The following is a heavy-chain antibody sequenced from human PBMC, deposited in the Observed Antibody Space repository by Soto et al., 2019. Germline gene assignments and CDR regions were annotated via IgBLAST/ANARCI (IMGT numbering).Heavy chain of an antibody. V-gene: IGHV4-34*01. CDR1: GGSFSGYY. CDR3: ARVAYCSGGSCRLPADATKANNYYYYYMDV. Sequence: SETLSLTCAAYGGSFSGYYWSWIRQPPGKGLEWIGEINHSGSTNYNPSLKSRVTISVDTSKNQFSLKLSSVTAADTAVYYCARVAYCSGGSCRLPADATKANNYYYYYMDVWGKGTTVTVSS. CDR2: INHSGST. J-gene: IGHJ6*03. D-gene: IGHD2-15*01.